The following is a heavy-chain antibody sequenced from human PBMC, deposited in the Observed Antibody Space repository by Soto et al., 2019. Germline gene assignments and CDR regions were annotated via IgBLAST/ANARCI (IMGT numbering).Heavy chain of an antibody. D-gene: IGHD5-12*01. V-gene: IGHV3-7*03. CDR1: GFTFSSYW. CDR2: IKQDGSEK. J-gene: IGHJ3*02. Sequence: GGSLRLSCAPSGFTFSSYWMSWVRQAPGKGLEWVANIKQDGSEKYYVDSVKGRFTISRDNAKNSLYLQMNSLRAEDTAVYYCARDLIRDGYTQNAFDIWGQGTMVTVSS. CDR3: ARDLIRDGYTQNAFDI.